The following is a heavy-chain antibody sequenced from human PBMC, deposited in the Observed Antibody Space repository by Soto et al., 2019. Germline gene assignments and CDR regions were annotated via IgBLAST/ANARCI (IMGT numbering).Heavy chain of an antibody. V-gene: IGHV3-13*01. CDR1: GFTFSSYD. D-gene: IGHD6-13*01. Sequence: PGGSLRLSCAASGFTFSSYDMHWVRQATGKGLEWVSAIGTAGDTYYPGSVKGRFTISRENAKNSLYLQMNSLRAGGTALYYCARGWLATGGSLSYMDVWGKGTTVTVSS. J-gene: IGHJ6*03. CDR2: IGTAGDT. CDR3: ARGWLATGGSLSYMDV.